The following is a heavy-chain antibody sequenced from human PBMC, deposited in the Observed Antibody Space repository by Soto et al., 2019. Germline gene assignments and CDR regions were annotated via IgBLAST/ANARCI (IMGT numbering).Heavy chain of an antibody. V-gene: IGHV1-58*01. CDR1: GFTFTSSA. D-gene: IGHD2-8*01. CDR2: IVVGSGNT. J-gene: IGHJ4*02. Sequence: QMQLVQSGPEVKKPGTSVKVSCKASGFTFTSSAVQWVRQARGQRLEWIGWIVVGSGNTNYAQKFQERVTITRDMSKSTAKMELSGLNSGDRALNYWPERVLPGFDYWGQGTLVTVSS. CDR3: PERVLPGFDY.